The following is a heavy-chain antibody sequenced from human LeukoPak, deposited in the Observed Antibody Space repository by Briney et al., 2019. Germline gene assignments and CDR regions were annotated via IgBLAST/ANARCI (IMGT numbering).Heavy chain of an antibody. CDR3: ARSVQVAATANYYYYGMDV. CDR1: GGSISSYY. D-gene: IGHD2-15*01. Sequence: SETLSLTCTVSGGSISSYYWSWIRQPPGKGLEWIGYIYYSGSTNYNPSLKSRVTISVDMSKNQFSLKLSSVTAADTAVYYCARSVQVAATANYYYYGMDVWGQGTTVTVSS. J-gene: IGHJ6*02. V-gene: IGHV4-59*01. CDR2: IYYSGST.